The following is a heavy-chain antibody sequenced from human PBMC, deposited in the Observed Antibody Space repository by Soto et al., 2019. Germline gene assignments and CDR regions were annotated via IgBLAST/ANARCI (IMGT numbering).Heavy chain of an antibody. CDR1: GFTFSNYA. CDR2: ISFDGHNK. J-gene: IGHJ6*02. CDR3: ARAGCDGGTCYTLVGLRYGMDV. Sequence: QVQLVESGGGVVQPGRSLRLSCAASGFTFSNYAMYWVRQAPGKGLEWVAVISFDGHNKYYADSVKGRLTIYRDNSKNTLYLQMNSLRAEDTAVYYCARAGCDGGTCYTLVGLRYGMDVWGQGTTVTVSS. V-gene: IGHV3-30-3*01. D-gene: IGHD2-15*01.